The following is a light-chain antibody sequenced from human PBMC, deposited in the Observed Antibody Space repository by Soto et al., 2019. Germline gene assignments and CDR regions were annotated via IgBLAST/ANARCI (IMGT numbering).Light chain of an antibody. V-gene: IGKV1-5*03. J-gene: IGKJ1*01. CDR3: QQYRSYRA. CDR1: QSISSW. CDR2: KAS. Sequence: DIQMTQSPSTLPASVGDRVTITCRANQSISSWLAWYQQKPGKAPKLLIYKASTLESGVPSRFSGTGSGTEFTLTISSLQPDDFATYYCQQYRSYRAFGQGTKVDIK.